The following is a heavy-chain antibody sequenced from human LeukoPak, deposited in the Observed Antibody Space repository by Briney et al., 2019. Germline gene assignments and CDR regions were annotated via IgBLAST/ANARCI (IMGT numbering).Heavy chain of an antibody. CDR3: ARDPLEQWLATGDAFDI. J-gene: IGHJ3*02. Sequence: ASVKVSCKASGYTFTGYYMHWVRQAPGQGLEWMGWINPNSGGTNYAQKFQGRVTMTRDTSISTAYMELSRLRSDDTAVYYCARDPLEQWLATGDAFDIWGQGTMVTVSS. CDR2: INPNSGGT. V-gene: IGHV1-2*02. CDR1: GYTFTGYY. D-gene: IGHD6-19*01.